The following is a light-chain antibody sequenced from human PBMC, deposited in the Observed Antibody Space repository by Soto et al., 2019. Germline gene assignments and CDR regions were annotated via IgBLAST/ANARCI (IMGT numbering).Light chain of an antibody. V-gene: IGLV2-14*03. Sequence: QSALTQPASVSGSPGQSITISCTGTSSDVGAYDYVSWYQQHPGKAPKLMIYDVYARPSGVSHRFSGSKSGNTASLTISGLQSDDEADYYCSSYTNPMSYVFGTGTKLTVL. CDR1: SSDVGAYDY. CDR3: SSYTNPMSYV. CDR2: DVY. J-gene: IGLJ1*01.